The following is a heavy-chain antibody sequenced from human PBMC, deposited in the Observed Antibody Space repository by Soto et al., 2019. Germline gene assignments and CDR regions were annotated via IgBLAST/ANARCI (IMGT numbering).Heavy chain of an antibody. V-gene: IGHV4-31*03. CDR3: ARGDMIQLWLPTDY. CDR1: GGSISSGGYY. CDR2: IYYSGST. D-gene: IGHD5-18*01. Sequence: SETLSLTCTVSGGSISSGGYYWSWIRQHPGRGLEWIGYIYYSGSTYYNPPLKSRVTISVDTSKNQFSLKLSSVTAADTAVYYCARGDMIQLWLPTDYWGQGTLVTVSS. J-gene: IGHJ4*02.